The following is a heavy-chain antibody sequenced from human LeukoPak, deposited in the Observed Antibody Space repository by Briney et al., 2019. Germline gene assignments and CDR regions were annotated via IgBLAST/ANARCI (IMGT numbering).Heavy chain of an antibody. Sequence: GGSLRLSCAASGFTFSSYAMSWVRQAPGKGLEWVSSISSSSSYIYYADSVKGRFTISRDNAKNSLYLQMNSLKAEDTAVYYCLLDIVATGDYWGQGTLVTVSS. CDR3: LLDIVATGDY. V-gene: IGHV3-21*01. J-gene: IGHJ4*02. CDR2: ISSSSSYI. CDR1: GFTFSSYA. D-gene: IGHD5-12*01.